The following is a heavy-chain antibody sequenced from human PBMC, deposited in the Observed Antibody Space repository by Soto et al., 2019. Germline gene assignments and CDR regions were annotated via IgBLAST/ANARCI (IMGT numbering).Heavy chain of an antibody. CDR2: MYYSGSS. D-gene: IGHD2-21*02. J-gene: IGHJ4*02. CDR3: ARQRLLRLQPDFDS. V-gene: IGHV4-39*01. CDR1: VGSPRDQRYF. Sequence: PAEAMSLPCSVSVGSPRDQRYFWGWVRPSPGKGREWIGSMYYSGSSYYNPSLQGRVAISVDTSRNQFSLQLRSVNAADTAVYFCARQRLLRLQPDFDSWGPGTLVPVSS.